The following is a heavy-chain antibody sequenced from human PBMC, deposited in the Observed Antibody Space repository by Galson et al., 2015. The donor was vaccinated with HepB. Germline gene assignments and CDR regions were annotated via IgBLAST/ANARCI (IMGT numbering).Heavy chain of an antibody. V-gene: IGHV3-15*01. J-gene: IGHJ4*02. CDR2: IKSKIAGGTP. D-gene: IGHD3-10*01. Sequence: SLRLSCAASGFTFNSAWMVWVRQAPGKGLEWVGRIKSKIAGGTPEYAAPVKDRFSISRDDSKNTLYLQMNSLRIEDTAVYYCARYYYGSGSYSLNYWGQGTLVTVSS. CDR1: GFTFNSAW. CDR3: ARYYYGSGSYSLNY.